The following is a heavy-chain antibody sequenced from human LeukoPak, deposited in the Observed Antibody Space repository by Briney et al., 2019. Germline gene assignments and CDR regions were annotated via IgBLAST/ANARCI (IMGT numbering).Heavy chain of an antibody. D-gene: IGHD3-10*01. J-gene: IGHJ4*02. V-gene: IGHV3-13*04. Sequence: GGSLRLSCAASGFTFSSYDMHWVRQATGKGLEWVSAICTAGDTYYPGSVKGRFTISRENAKNSLYLQMNSLRAGDTAVYYCARVNGAYGFYGSGSYYDYWGQGTLVTVSS. CDR3: ARVNGAYGFYGSGSYYDY. CDR1: GFTFSSYD. CDR2: ICTAGDT.